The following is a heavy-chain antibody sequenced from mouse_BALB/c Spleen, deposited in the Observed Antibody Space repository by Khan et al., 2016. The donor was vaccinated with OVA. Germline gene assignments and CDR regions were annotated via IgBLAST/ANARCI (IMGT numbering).Heavy chain of an antibody. D-gene: IGHD1-1*02. CDR2: INPNNGYT. J-gene: IGHJ2*01. CDR3: ARGNYCGSSYGYFDY. CDR1: GYTFTEYT. V-gene: IGHV1-18*01. Sequence: EVQLQESGPELVKPGASVKISCKTSGYTFTEYTMHWVKQSHGKSLEWIGSINPNNGYTTYTQKFKGKATLTVDKSSSTAYMELRSLTSEDSAVYYCARGNYCGSSYGYFDYWGQGTTLTVSS.